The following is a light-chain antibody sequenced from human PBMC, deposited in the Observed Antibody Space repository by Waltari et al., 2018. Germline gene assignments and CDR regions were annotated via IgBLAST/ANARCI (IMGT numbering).Light chain of an antibody. J-gene: IGLJ3*02. Sequence: QTVVTQEPSFSVSPGGTVTLTCGLSSGSVSTNHYPSWYQQTPGQPPRTLIDSTNIRSSGVPDRFSGSILGTKAALTITGAQADDESDYYCVLYVGGGISMFGGGARLTVL. V-gene: IGLV8-61*01. CDR3: VLYVGGGISM. CDR2: STN. CDR1: SGSVSTNHY.